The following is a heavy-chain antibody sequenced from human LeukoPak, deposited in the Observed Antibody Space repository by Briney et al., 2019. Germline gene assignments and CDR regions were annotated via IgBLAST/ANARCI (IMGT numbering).Heavy chain of an antibody. J-gene: IGHJ3*02. D-gene: IGHD2-2*01. CDR1: GFTFSTYT. CDR2: ISSSSDYI. V-gene: IGHV3-21*01. Sequence: PGGSLRLSCEASGFTFSTYTMNWARQAPGKGLEWVASISSSSDYIYYADPVKGRFSIPRDNAKKSLNLQMNSLRAEDTAVYYCAREVPAAMSGFDIWGQGTMVTVSS. CDR3: AREVPAAMSGFDI.